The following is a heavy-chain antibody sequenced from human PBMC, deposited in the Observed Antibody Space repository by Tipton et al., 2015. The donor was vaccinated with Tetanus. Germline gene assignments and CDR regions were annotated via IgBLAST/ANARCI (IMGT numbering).Heavy chain of an antibody. J-gene: IGHJ3*01. Sequence: SLRLSCAASGLTFHDYAIHWVRQVPGKGLAWVAAISGNDGNKVYADSVRGRFTISRDNAKNSLSVQMDSLRPEDTALYYCARAVRGRDVFDVWGQGTVVIVSS. CDR2: ISGNDGNK. V-gene: IGHV3-9*01. CDR1: GLTFHDYA. CDR3: ARAVRGRDVFDV. D-gene: IGHD3-10*01.